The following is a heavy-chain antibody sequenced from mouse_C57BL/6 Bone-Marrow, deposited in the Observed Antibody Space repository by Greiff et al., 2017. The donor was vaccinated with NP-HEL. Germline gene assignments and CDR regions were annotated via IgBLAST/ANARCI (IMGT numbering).Heavy chain of an antibody. Sequence: VQLQQSGAELVKPGASVKLSCTASGFNIKDYYMHWVKQRTEQGLEWIGRIDPEDGETKYAPTFQGKATITADTSSNTAYLQLSSLTSEDTAVYYCAITPGSYFDVWGTGTTVTVSS. D-gene: IGHD1-2*01. CDR3: AITPGSYFDV. J-gene: IGHJ1*03. CDR2: IDPEDGET. CDR1: GFNIKDYY. V-gene: IGHV14-2*01.